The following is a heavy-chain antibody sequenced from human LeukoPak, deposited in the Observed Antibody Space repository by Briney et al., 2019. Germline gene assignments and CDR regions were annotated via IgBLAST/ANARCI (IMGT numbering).Heavy chain of an antibody. J-gene: IGHJ5*02. CDR3: ARVRYCSGGSCEDWFDP. D-gene: IGHD2-15*01. Sequence: ASVKVSCKASGYTFTSYGISWVRQAPGQGLEWMGWISAYNGNTNYAQKLQGRVTMTTDTSTSTAYMELRSLRSDDTAVYYCARVRYCSGGSCEDWFDPWGQGTLVTVSS. CDR1: GYTFTSYG. CDR2: ISAYNGNT. V-gene: IGHV1-18*01.